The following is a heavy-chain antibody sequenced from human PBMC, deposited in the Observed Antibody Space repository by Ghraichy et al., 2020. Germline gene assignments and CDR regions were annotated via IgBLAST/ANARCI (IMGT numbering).Heavy chain of an antibody. CDR1: GFTFSSYA. D-gene: IGHD2-15*01. J-gene: IGHJ4*02. V-gene: IGHV3-30-3*01. CDR2: ISYDGSNK. CDR3: ARERGRLRLLDY. Sequence: GESLNISCAASGFTFSSYAMHWVRQAPGKGLEWVAVISYDGSNKYYADSVKGRFTISRDNSKNTLYLQMNSLRAEDTAVYYCARERGRLRLLDYWGQGTLVTVSS.